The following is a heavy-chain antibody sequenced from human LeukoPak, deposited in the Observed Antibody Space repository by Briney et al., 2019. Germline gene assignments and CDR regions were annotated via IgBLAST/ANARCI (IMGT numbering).Heavy chain of an antibody. D-gene: IGHD2-2*01. J-gene: IGHJ6*03. CDR2: IYYSGST. CDR3: ARGSLMPSLYYYYYMDV. CDR1: GGSISSYY. Sequence: SETLSLTCTVSGGSISSYYWSWIRQPPGKGPEWIGYIYYSGSTNYNPSLKSRVTISVDTSKSQFSLKLSSVTAADTAVYYCARGSLMPSLYYYYYMDVWGKGTTVTVSS. V-gene: IGHV4-59*12.